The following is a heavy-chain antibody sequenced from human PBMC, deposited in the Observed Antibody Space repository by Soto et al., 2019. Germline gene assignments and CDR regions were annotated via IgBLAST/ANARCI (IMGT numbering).Heavy chain of an antibody. V-gene: IGHV1-18*01. J-gene: IGHJ4*02. CDR3: ARGEKRWTYFDY. Sequence: ASVKVSCKASGYTFTNYGISWVRQAPGQGLEWMGWISTYNGNTNYAQRLQGRVTMTTDTSTSTAYMELRSLTSDDTAVYYCARGEKRWTYFDYWGQGTLVTVS. CDR2: ISTYNGNT. D-gene: IGHD4-17*01. CDR1: GYTFTNYG.